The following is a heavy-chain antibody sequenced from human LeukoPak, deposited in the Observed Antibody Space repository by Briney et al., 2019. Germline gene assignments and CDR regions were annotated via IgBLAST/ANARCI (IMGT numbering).Heavy chain of an antibody. Sequence: AGGSLRLSCAASGFTFSSYAMSWVRQAPGKGLEWVSVMSGSGGPTYYADSVKGRFTISRDNSKNTLYLQLNSLRADDTAVYYCAKLQAGYFDSSGYHFDYWGQGNLVTVSS. CDR2: MSGSGGPT. V-gene: IGHV3-23*01. CDR1: GFTFSSYA. CDR3: AKLQAGYFDSSGYHFDY. D-gene: IGHD3-22*01. J-gene: IGHJ4*02.